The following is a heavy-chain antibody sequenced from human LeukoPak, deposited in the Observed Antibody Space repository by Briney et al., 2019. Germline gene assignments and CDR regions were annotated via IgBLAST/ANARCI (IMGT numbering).Heavy chain of an antibody. CDR2: INHSGST. CDR1: GGSFSGYY. J-gene: IGHJ4*02. V-gene: IGHV4-34*01. D-gene: IGHD5-18*01. CDR3: AARGYSVYYFDY. Sequence: SETLSLTCAVYGGSFSGYYWSWIRQPPGKGLEWIGEINHSGSTNYNPSLKSRVTISVDTSKNQFSLKLSSVTAADTAVYYCAARGYSVYYFDYWGQGTLVTVSS.